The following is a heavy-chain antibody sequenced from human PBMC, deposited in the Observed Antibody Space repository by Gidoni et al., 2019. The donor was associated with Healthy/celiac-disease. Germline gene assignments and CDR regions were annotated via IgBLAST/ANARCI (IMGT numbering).Heavy chain of an antibody. Sequence: VQLQESGPGLVKPSETLSLTCTVSGGSISSYYWSWIRQPPGKGLEWIGYIYYSGSTNYNPSLKSRVTISVDTSKNQFSLKLSSVTAADTAVYYCARDGPQWLVHAFDIWGQGTMVTVSS. CDR1: GGSISSYY. CDR2: IYYSGST. J-gene: IGHJ3*02. CDR3: ARDGPQWLVHAFDI. V-gene: IGHV4-59*01. D-gene: IGHD6-19*01.